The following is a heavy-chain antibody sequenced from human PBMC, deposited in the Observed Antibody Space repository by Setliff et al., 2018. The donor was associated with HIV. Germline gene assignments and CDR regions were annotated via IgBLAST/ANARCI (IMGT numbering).Heavy chain of an antibody. V-gene: IGHV4-39*07. CDR3: ARGRDYYGSGSYFNGRANSYYFMDV. CDR2: IYYSGST. CDR1: GASTSSNTYS. Sequence: PSETLSLTCTVSGASTSSNTYSWVWIRQPPGKGLEWIGSIYYSGSTYYNPSLKSRVTISVDTSKNQFSLGLSSVTAADTAVYYCARGRDYYGSGSYFNGRANSYYFMDVWGKGTTVTVSS. J-gene: IGHJ6*03. D-gene: IGHD3-10*01.